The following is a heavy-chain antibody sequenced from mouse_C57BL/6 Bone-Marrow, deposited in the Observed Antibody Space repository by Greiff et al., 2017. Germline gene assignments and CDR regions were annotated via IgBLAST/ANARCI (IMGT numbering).Heavy chain of an antibody. V-gene: IGHV1-81*01. J-gene: IGHJ1*03. CDR2: IYPRSGNT. CDR1: GYTFTSYG. Sequence: QVQLQQSGAELARPGASVKLSCKASGYTFTSYGISWVKQRTGQGLEWIGEIYPRSGNTYYNEKVKGKATLTADKSSSTAYMEIRSLTSEDSAVYFCARGATVVDPYWYFDVWGTGTTVTVSS. CDR3: ARGATVVDPYWYFDV. D-gene: IGHD1-1*01.